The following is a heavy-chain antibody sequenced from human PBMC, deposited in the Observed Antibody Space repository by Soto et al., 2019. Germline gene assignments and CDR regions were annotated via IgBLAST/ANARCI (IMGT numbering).Heavy chain of an antibody. V-gene: IGHV3-21*01. CDR2: ISSGGTYT. Sequence: GGSLRLSCAASGFSILGYTMDWVRQAPGKGLEWVSSISSGGTYTYYADSLKGRFTISRDNAKNSLYLQMDSLRAEDTAVYFCARDGSDYGDVAEGTSLDHWGQGTLVTVSS. J-gene: IGHJ4*02. CDR1: GFSILGYT. CDR3: ARDGSDYGDVAEGTSLDH. D-gene: IGHD4-17*01.